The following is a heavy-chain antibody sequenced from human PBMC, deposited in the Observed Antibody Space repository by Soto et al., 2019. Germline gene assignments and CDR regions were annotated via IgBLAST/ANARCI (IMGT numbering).Heavy chain of an antibody. Sequence: GGSLRLSCAASGFAFSTYAMTWVRQAPGKGLEWVSVISGSGGSSYYADSVKGRFTISRDNSKNTLFLQMNGLRAEDTAVYYCAKVTKRAAAGRYEYYKYGMDVWGQGTTVTSP. V-gene: IGHV3-23*01. CDR1: GFAFSTYA. J-gene: IGHJ6*02. CDR3: AKVTKRAAAGRYEYYKYGMDV. D-gene: IGHD6-13*01. CDR2: ISGSGGSS.